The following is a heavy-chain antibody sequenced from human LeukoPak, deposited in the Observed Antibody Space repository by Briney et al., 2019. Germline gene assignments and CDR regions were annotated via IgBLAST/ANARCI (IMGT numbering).Heavy chain of an antibody. CDR1: GDSISSGDYY. V-gene: IGHV4-31*03. D-gene: IGHD2-15*01. J-gene: IGHJ4*02. Sequence: PSESLSLTCTVSGDSISSGDYYWSWARQHPGKGLEWIGYINYSGTTYYNPSLTSRVTISVDTSKNQFSLKLSSVTAADTAVYYCARTYCRGGTCYSWGYWGQGTLVTVSS. CDR2: INYSGTT. CDR3: ARTYCRGGTCYSWGY.